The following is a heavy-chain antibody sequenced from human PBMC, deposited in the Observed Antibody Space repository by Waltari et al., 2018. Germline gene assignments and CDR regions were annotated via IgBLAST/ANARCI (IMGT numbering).Heavy chain of an antibody. V-gene: IGHV3-30*02. CDR3: AKDGPYDFWSGYDYWYFDL. J-gene: IGHJ2*01. Sequence: QVQLVESGGGVVQPGGSLRLSCAASGFPFSSYGMHWVRQAPGKGLEWVAFIRYDGSNKYYADSVKGRFTISRDNSKNTLYLQMNSLRAEDTAVYYCAKDGPYDFWSGYDYWYFDLWGRGTLVTVSS. CDR2: IRYDGSNK. CDR1: GFPFSSYG. D-gene: IGHD3-3*01.